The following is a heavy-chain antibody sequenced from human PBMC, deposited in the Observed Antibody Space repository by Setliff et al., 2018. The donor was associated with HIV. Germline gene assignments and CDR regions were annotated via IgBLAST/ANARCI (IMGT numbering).Heavy chain of an antibody. CDR2: IQYDGKRI. V-gene: IGHV3-30*03. Sequence: LRLSCAASGFAFSTYGMHWVRQAPGKGLEWVAFIQYDGKRIYYGESVNGRFTISRDNSKNTLYLQMNSLRGEDTAVYYCARDRGWEQHWNAFDIWGRGTMVTVSS. CDR3: ARDRGWEQHWNAFDI. D-gene: IGHD1-26*01. J-gene: IGHJ3*02. CDR1: GFAFSTYG.